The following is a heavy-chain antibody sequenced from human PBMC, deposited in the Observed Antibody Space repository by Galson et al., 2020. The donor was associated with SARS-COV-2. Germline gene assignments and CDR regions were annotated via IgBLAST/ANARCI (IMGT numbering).Heavy chain of an antibody. D-gene: IGHD4-17*01. Sequence: QAGGSLRLSCAASRFTFSNYGMHWVRQAPGKGLEWVAVISYDGSNKKYADSVKGRFTISRDNSKNTLYLQMNSLRAEDTAVYYCARAHTTVTTPDYFDPWGQGTLVTVSS. CDR3: ARAHTTVTTPDYFDP. V-gene: IGHV3-30*03. CDR2: ISYDGSNK. CDR1: RFTFSNYG. J-gene: IGHJ5*02.